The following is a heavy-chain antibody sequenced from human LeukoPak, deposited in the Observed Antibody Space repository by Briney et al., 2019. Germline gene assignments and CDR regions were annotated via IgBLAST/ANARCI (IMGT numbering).Heavy chain of an antibody. CDR1: GYTFTSYY. J-gene: IGHJ4*02. V-gene: IGHV1-46*01. Sequence: ASVKVSCKASGYTFTSYYVHWVRQAPGQGLEWMGIINPSGGSTSYAQKFQGRVTMTRDTSTSTVYMELSSLRSEDTAVYYCARGVYGDYPINPFDYWGQGTLVTVSS. CDR3: ARGVYGDYPINPFDY. D-gene: IGHD4-17*01. CDR2: INPSGGST.